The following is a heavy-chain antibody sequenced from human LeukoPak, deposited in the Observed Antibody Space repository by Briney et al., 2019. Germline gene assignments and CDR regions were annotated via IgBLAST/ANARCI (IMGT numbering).Heavy chain of an antibody. CDR3: AREVYDFWTGYSSEDV. CDR2: INPNSGGT. V-gene: IGHV1-2*02. J-gene: IGHJ6*02. Sequence: ASVKVSCKASGYTLTGYYMHWVRQAPGQGLEWMGWINPNSGGTNYAQKFQGRVTMTRNTSISTAYMELSRLRSDDPAVYYCAREVYDFWTGYSSEDVWGQGTTVTVSS. D-gene: IGHD3-3*01. CDR1: GYTLTGYY.